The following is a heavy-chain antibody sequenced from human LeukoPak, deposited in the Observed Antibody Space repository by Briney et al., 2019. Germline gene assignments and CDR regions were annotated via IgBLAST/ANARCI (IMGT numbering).Heavy chain of an antibody. Sequence: SETLSLTCTVSGGSISSYYWSWIRQPPGKGLEWIGYIYYSGSTNYNPSLKSRVTLSVDTSKNQFSLKLSSVTAADTAVYYCATHGSGSYYAYFDYWGQGTLVTVSS. V-gene: IGHV4-59*12. CDR1: GGSISSYY. CDR3: ATHGSGSYYAYFDY. CDR2: IYYSGST. J-gene: IGHJ4*02. D-gene: IGHD1-26*01.